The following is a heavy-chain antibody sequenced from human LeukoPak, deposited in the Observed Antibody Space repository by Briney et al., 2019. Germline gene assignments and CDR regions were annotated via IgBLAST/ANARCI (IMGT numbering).Heavy chain of an antibody. V-gene: IGHV1-2*02. Sequence: GASVKGSSTASVDTFTGDDLGWGRHSPGQVLEWMGWINPNSGGTNYAQKFQGRVTMTRDTSISTAYMELSRLRSDDTAVYYCARDATMVRGDAEYWGQGTLVTVSS. CDR1: VDTFTGDD. J-gene: IGHJ4*02. CDR2: INPNSGGT. D-gene: IGHD3-10*01. CDR3: ARDATMVRGDAEY.